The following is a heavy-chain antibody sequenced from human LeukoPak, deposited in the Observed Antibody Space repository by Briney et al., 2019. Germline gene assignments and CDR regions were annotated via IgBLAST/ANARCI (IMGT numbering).Heavy chain of an antibody. CDR1: GFTFSTYA. V-gene: IGHV3-23*01. D-gene: IGHD3-9*01. J-gene: IGHJ4*02. CDR2: ICVSGGTT. CDR3: ANCDVWLPNNY. Sequence: GGSLRLSCAASGFTFSTYAMSWVRQAPGKGLEWVSGICVSGGTTYYADSVKGRFTISRDNSKNTLSLQMNSLRAEDPAVYYCANCDVWLPNNYWGQGTLVTVSS.